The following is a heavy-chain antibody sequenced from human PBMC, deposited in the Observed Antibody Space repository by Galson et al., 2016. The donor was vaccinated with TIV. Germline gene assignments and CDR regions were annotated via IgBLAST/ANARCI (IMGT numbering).Heavy chain of an antibody. D-gene: IGHD3-22*01. CDR1: GYIFTDYY. V-gene: IGHV1-2*02. CDR2: INPKSGGA. Sequence: SVKVSCKASGYIFTDYYIHWVRQAPGQGLEWLGWINPKSGGAIFAQKFQGRVTLTSDTSISTAYMDLNWLTFDDTAVYYCARDDGSTSGSDYWGQGTLVTVSS. CDR3: ARDDGSTSGSDY. J-gene: IGHJ4*02.